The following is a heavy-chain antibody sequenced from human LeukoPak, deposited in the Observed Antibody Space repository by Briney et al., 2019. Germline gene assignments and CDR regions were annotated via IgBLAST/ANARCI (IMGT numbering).Heavy chain of an antibody. CDR3: ARRLDSSGSHFDY. Sequence: GGSLRLSCAASGFTFSSYEMNWVRQAPGKGLEWVSFITSSSNYIYYADSVKGRFTTSRDNAKNSLYLQMNSLRAEDTAVYYCARRLDSSGSHFDYWGQGTLVTVSS. V-gene: IGHV3-21*01. CDR2: ITSSSNYI. J-gene: IGHJ4*02. D-gene: IGHD3-22*01. CDR1: GFTFSSYE.